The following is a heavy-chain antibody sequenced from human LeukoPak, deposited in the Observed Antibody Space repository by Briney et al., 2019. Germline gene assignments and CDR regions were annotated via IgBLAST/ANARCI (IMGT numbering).Heavy chain of an antibody. D-gene: IGHD3-10*01. J-gene: IGHJ4*02. CDR2: IIPIFGTA. CDR1: GGTFSSYA. V-gene: IGHV1-69*01. Sequence: ASEKVSCKASGGTFSSYAISWVRQAPGQGLEWMGGIIPIFGTANYAQKFQGRVTITADESTSTAYMELSSLRSEDTAVYYCASWTRYYGSGSYTYYFDYWGQGTLVTVSS. CDR3: ASWTRYYGSGSYTYYFDY.